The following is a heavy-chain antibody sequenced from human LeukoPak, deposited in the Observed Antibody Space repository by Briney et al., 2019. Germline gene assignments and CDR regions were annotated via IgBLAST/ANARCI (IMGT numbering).Heavy chain of an antibody. J-gene: IGHJ5*02. CDR1: GGSISSGGYY. Sequence: SETLSLTCTVSGGSISSGGYYWSRIRQHPGKGLEWIGYIFYSGSTFYNPSLKSRVTISVDTSKNQFSLKLSSVTAADTAVYYCARGQDYGGKRNWFAPWGQGTLVTVSS. V-gene: IGHV4-31*03. CDR2: IFYSGST. D-gene: IGHD4-23*01. CDR3: ARGQDYGGKRNWFAP.